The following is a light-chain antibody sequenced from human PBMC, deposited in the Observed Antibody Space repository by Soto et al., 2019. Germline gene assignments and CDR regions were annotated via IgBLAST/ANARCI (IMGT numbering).Light chain of an antibody. CDR2: AAA. CDR3: QKYNSAPFT. J-gene: IGKJ3*01. CDR1: QGIMNY. Sequence: DIQMTQSPSSLSASVGDRVTITCRASQGIMNYLAWYQQKPGKVPKLLIYAAATLQPGVPSRFGGSASGTDFTLTISSLQPEDVAVSYCQKYNSAPFTLGPGTKVDLK. V-gene: IGKV1-27*01.